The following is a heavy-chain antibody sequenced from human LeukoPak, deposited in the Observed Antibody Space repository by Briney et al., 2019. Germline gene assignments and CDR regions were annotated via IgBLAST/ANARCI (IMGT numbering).Heavy chain of an antibody. CDR3: AKDDYDILTGYYGATPY. Sequence: PGRSLRLSCAASGFTFSSYGMHWVRQAPGKGLEWVAVISYDGSNKYYADSVKGRFTISRDNSKNTQYLQMNSLRAEDTAVYYCAKDDYDILTGYYGATPYWGQGTLVTVSS. J-gene: IGHJ4*02. CDR2: ISYDGSNK. V-gene: IGHV3-30*18. CDR1: GFTFSSYG. D-gene: IGHD3-9*01.